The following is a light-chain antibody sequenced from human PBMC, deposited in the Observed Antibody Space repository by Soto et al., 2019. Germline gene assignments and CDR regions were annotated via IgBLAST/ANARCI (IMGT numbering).Light chain of an antibody. J-gene: IGLJ3*02. Sequence: SSELTQPPSVSVSPGQTARITCSGDALPKQYAYWYQQKPGQAPVLVIYNDSERPSGIPERFSGSSSGTTVTLTISGVQAEDEADYYCQSADSSGTNWVFGGGTKLTVL. CDR3: QSADSSGTNWV. V-gene: IGLV3-25*03. CDR1: ALPKQY. CDR2: NDS.